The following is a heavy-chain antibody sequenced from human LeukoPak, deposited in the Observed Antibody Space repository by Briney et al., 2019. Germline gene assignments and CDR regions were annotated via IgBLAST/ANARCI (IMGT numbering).Heavy chain of an antibody. CDR3: ARGPHRIAVARVAPYYFDY. J-gene: IGHJ4*02. CDR2: IYYSGST. V-gene: IGHV4-59*01. CDR1: GGSISSYY. D-gene: IGHD6-19*01. Sequence: SETLSLTCTVSGGSISSYYWSWIRQPPGKGLEWIGYIYYSGSTNYNPSLKSRVTISVDTSKNQFSLKLSSVTAADTAVYYCARGPHRIAVARVAPYYFDYWGQGTLVTVSS.